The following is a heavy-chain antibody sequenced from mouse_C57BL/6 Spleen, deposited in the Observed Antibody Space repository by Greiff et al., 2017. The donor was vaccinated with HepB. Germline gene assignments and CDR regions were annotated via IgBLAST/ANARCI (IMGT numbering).Heavy chain of an antibody. CDR2: IYPGSGST. CDR3: ASSYYYGSSYNY. V-gene: IGHV1-55*01. Sequence: QVHVKQPGAELVKPGASVKMSCKASGYTFTSYWITWVKQRPGQGLEWIGDIYPGSGSTNYNEKFKSKATLTVDTSSSTAYMQLSSLTSEDSAVYYCASSYYYGSSYNYWGQGTTLTVSS. J-gene: IGHJ2*01. CDR1: GYTFTSYW. D-gene: IGHD1-1*01.